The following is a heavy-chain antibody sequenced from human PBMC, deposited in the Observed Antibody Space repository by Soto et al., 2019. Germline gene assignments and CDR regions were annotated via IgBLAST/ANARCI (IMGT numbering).Heavy chain of an antibody. J-gene: IGHJ3*02. CDR3: AKTDLVPLSMIGAFDI. CDR1: GFTFSSYV. Sequence: GSLRLSCAASGFTFSSYVMSWVRQAPGKGLEWVSAINARGGSTYYADSVKGRFTISRDNSKNTLYVQMNSLRAEDTAVYYCAKTDLVPLSMIGAFDIWGQGTMVTVSS. V-gene: IGHV3-23*01. CDR2: INARGGST. D-gene: IGHD3-22*01.